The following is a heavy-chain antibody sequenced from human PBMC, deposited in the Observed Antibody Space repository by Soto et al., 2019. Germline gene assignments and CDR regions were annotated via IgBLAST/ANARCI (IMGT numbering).Heavy chain of an antibody. J-gene: IGHJ6*02. CDR1: QFTFSNYW. CDR2: INQDGSEK. Sequence: PGGSLRLSCAGSQFTFSNYWMNWVRQAPGKGLEWVANINQDGSEKYYVDSVKGRFTISRDIAENSLFLQMNSLRADDTAVYYCARASPGMDVWGQGTTVTVSS. V-gene: IGHV3-7*01. CDR3: ARASPGMDV.